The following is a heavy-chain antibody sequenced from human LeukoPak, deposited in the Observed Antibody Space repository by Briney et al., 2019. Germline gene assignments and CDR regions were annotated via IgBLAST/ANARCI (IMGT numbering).Heavy chain of an antibody. CDR2: ISAYNGNT. CDR3: ARAYYYDSSGYYPWFDY. Sequence: ASVKVSCKASGYTFTSYGISWVRRAPGQGLEWMGWISAYNGNTNYAQKLQGRVTMTTDTSTSTAYMELRSLRSDDTAVYYCARAYYYDSSGYYPWFDYWGQGTLVTVSS. D-gene: IGHD3-22*01. CDR1: GYTFTSYG. V-gene: IGHV1-18*01. J-gene: IGHJ4*02.